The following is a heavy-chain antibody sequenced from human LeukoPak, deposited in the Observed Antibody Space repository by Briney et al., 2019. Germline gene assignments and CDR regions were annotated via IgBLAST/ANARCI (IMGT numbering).Heavy chain of an antibody. CDR2: IYYSGST. V-gene: IGHV4-59*11. CDR3: ARGVDYYDSSGYGYYYYYMDV. Sequence: SGTLSLTCTVSGGSISSHYWSWIRQPPGKGLEWIGYIYYSGSTNYNPSLKSRVTISVDTSKNQFSLKLSSVTAADTAVYYCARGVDYYDSSGYGYYYYYMDVWGKGTTVTVSS. J-gene: IGHJ6*03. CDR1: GGSISSHY. D-gene: IGHD3-22*01.